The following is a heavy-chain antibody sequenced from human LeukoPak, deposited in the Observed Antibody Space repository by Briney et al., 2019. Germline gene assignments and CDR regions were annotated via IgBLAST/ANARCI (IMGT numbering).Heavy chain of an antibody. D-gene: IGHD1-26*01. Sequence: PGGSLRLSCAASGFTFSSYAMHWVRQAPGKGLEYVSAISSNGGSTYYANSVKGRFTVSRDNSKNTLYLQMNSLRAEDTAVYYCARRREAREFDYWGQGTLVTVSS. CDR3: ARRREAREFDY. CDR1: GFTFSSYA. J-gene: IGHJ4*02. V-gene: IGHV3-64*01. CDR2: ISSNGGST.